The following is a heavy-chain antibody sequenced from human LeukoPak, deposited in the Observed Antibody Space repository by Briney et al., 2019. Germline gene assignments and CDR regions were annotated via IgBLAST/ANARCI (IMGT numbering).Heavy chain of an antibody. Sequence: ASVKVSCKASGYTFTSYDINWVRQATGQGLEWMGWMNPNSGNTGYAQKFQGRVTTTRNTSISTAYMELSSLRSEDTAVYYCARVRSLQWLVQEYFQHWGQGALVTVSS. J-gene: IGHJ1*01. V-gene: IGHV1-8*01. CDR1: GYTFTSYD. D-gene: IGHD6-19*01. CDR2: MNPNSGNT. CDR3: ARVRSLQWLVQEYFQH.